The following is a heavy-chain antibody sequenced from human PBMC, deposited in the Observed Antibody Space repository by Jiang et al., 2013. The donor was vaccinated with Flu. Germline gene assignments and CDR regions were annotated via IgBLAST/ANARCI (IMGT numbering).Heavy chain of an antibody. CDR3: ARGMVLPFIAVAGTTLDY. D-gene: IGHD6-19*01. J-gene: IGHJ4*02. CDR1: GYTFTSYY. Sequence: VQLVESGAEVKKPGASVKVSCKASGYTFTSYYMHWVRQAPGQGLEWMGIINPSGGSTSYAQKFQGRVTMTRDTSTSTVYMELSSLRSEDTAVYYCARGMVLPFIAVAGTTLDYWGQGTLVTVSS. V-gene: IGHV1-46*01. CDR2: INPSGGST.